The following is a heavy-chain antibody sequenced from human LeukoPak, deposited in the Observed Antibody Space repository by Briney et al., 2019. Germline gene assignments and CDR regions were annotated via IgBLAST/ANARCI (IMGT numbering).Heavy chain of an antibody. J-gene: IGHJ5*02. CDR2: ISYDGSTK. CDR3: ARDHSLEYGNWFDP. V-gene: IGHV3-30*04. CDR1: GFTFSSYA. D-gene: IGHD3-3*01. Sequence: GGFLRLSCAASGFTFSSYAMHWVRQPPGKGLEWVTMISYDGSTKYYTDSVKGRFTIPRDNSKNTLYLQMNSLRTEDTALYYCARDHSLEYGNWFDPWGQGTLVTVSS.